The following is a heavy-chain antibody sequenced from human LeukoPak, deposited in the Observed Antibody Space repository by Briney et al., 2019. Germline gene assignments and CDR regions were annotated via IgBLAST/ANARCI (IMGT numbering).Heavy chain of an antibody. Sequence: GGSLRLSCAASGFTFSSYGMHWVRQAPGKGLEWVAVVSYDGSNKYYADSVKGRFTISRDNSKNTLYLQMNSLRAEDTAVYYCAKAASVYSSSWHFDYWGQGTLVTVSS. D-gene: IGHD6-13*01. CDR1: GFTFSSYG. V-gene: IGHV3-30*18. CDR2: VSYDGSNK. J-gene: IGHJ4*02. CDR3: AKAASVYSSSWHFDY.